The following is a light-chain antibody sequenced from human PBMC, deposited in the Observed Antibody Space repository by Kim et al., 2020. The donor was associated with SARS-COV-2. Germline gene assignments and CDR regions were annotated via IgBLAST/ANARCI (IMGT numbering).Light chain of an antibody. V-gene: IGLV2-14*03. J-gene: IGLJ1*01. CDR3: SSYTTGTTLV. CDR1: SKDVGGYNY. CDR2: EVS. Sequence: GQSFTISCTGTSKDVGGYNYVSWYQQHPGKAPNLMIFEVSNRPSGVSDRFSGSKSGNTASLTISGLQAEDEADYHCSSYTTGTTLVFGTGTKVTVL.